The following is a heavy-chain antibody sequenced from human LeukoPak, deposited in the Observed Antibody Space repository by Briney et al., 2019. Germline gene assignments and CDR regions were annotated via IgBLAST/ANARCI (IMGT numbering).Heavy chain of an antibody. V-gene: IGHV4-4*07. CDR1: GGSISGYY. D-gene: IGHD2-2*01. Sequence: SETLSLTCTVSGGSISGYYWSWIRQPAGKGLECIGRIYSSGTANYNPSLKSRVTMSVDTSKNQVSLKLTSVTAADTAVYYCARGFRGYIVVVPAAKNNWFDPWGQGTLVTVSS. J-gene: IGHJ5*02. CDR3: ARGFRGYIVVVPAAKNNWFDP. CDR2: IYSSGTA.